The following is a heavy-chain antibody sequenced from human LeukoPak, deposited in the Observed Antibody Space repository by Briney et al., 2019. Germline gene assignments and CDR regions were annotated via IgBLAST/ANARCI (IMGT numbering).Heavy chain of an antibody. Sequence: PGGSLRLSCAASGFTFSSYAMHWVRQAPGKGLEGVAVISYDGSNKYYADSVKGRFTMSRDNAKNTVYLEMHSLRTADTAVYYCARPHSGTHGTFHLWGQGTMVTVSS. D-gene: IGHD1-26*01. V-gene: IGHV3-30-3*01. CDR2: ISYDGSNK. CDR3: ARPHSGTHGTFHL. J-gene: IGHJ3*01. CDR1: GFTFSSYA.